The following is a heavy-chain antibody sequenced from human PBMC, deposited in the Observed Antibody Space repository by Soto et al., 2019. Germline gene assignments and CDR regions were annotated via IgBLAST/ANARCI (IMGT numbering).Heavy chain of an antibody. CDR3: ARDHIVVVAHDAFDI. CDR1: GYTFTSYG. Sequence: ASVKVSCKASGYTFTSYGISWVRQAPRQGLEWMGWISAYNGNTNYAQKLQGRVTMTTDTSTSTAYMELRSLRSDDTAVYYCARDHIVVVAHDAFDIWGQGTMVTVS. J-gene: IGHJ3*02. CDR2: ISAYNGNT. D-gene: IGHD2-21*01. V-gene: IGHV1-18*01.